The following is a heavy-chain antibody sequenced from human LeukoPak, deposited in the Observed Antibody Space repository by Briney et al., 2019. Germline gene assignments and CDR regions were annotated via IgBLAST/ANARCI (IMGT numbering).Heavy chain of an antibody. J-gene: IGHJ3*02. CDR3: ASNPNSSGWPSDAFDI. CDR1: GFTFSSYA. V-gene: IGHV3-30-3*01. D-gene: IGHD6-19*01. Sequence: GGSLRLSCAASGFTFSSYAMHWVRQAPGKGLEWVAVISYDGSNKYYADPVKGRFTISRDNSKNTLYLQMNSLRAEDTAVYYCASNPNSSGWPSDAFDIWGQGTMVTVSS. CDR2: ISYDGSNK.